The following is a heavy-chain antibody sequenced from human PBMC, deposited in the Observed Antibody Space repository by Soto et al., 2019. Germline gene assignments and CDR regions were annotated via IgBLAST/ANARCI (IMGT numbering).Heavy chain of an antibody. CDR2: IYYSGST. CDR1: GGSISSGGYY. D-gene: IGHD4-17*01. CDR3: AGGTYGDYGLGIDY. V-gene: IGHV4-31*03. Sequence: QVQLQESGPGLVKPSQTLSLTCTVSGGSISSGGYYWSWIRQHPGKGLEWIGYIYYSGSTYYNPSLTSRVTISVDSSKNQFSLKLSSVTAADTAVYYCAGGTYGDYGLGIDYWGQGTLVTVSS. J-gene: IGHJ4*02.